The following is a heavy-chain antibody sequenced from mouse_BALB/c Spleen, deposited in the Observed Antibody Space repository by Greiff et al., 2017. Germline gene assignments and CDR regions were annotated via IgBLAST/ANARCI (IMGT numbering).Heavy chain of an antibody. CDR3: ARGWFAY. J-gene: IGHJ3*01. CDR2: ISDGGSYT. V-gene: IGHV5-4*02. CDR1: GFTFSDYY. Sequence: EVQGVESGGGLVKPGGSLKLSCAASGFTFSDYYMYWVRQTPEKRLEWVATISDGGSYTYYPDSVKGRFTISRDNAKNNLYLQMSSLKSEDTAMYYCARGWFAYWGQGTLVTVSA.